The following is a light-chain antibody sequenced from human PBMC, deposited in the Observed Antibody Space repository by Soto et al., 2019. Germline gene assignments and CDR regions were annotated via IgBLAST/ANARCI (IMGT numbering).Light chain of an antibody. Sequence: ITLSAATLSVSPEERATLSCRASQSVSSNLAWYQQKPGQAPRLLIYGASNRATGIPARFSGSGSGTDFTLTISSLEPEDFAVYYCQQRSRWPPITFGQGTRLEIK. J-gene: IGKJ5*01. CDR3: QQRSRWPPIT. CDR2: GAS. CDR1: QSVSSN. V-gene: IGKV3-11*01.